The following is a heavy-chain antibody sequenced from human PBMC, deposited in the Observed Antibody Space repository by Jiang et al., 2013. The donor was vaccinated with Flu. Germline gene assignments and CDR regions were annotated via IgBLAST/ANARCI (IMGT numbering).Heavy chain of an antibody. J-gene: IGHJ4*02. V-gene: IGHV1-3*01. CDR3: VRGYGGESGFINDC. CDR1: GYIFTTNA. Sequence: GAEVKKPGASVKVSCEASGYIFTTNAIHWVRQAPGQRLEWMGFISAGSGYTKYSEKFQGRVTIKRDSSASTAYMELNSLRYEDTAVYYCVRGYGGESGFINDCWGQGTLVTVSS. D-gene: IGHD5-12*01. CDR2: ISAGSGYT.